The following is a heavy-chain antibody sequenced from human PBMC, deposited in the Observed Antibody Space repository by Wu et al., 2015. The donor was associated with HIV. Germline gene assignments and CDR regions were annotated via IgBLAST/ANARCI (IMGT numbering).Heavy chain of an antibody. CDR3: ARIRISSVYNSPNHKDPFDY. V-gene: IGHV1-2*02. J-gene: IGHJ4*02. Sequence: QVQLVQSGAEVKKPGASVKVSCKASGYTFIDYYMHWVRQAPGQGLEWMGWINPNSGGTNYAQKFQGRVTMTRDTSISTAYMELSRLRSEDTAVYYCARIRISSVYNSPNHKDPFDYWGQGTLVTVSS. CDR1: GYTFIDYY. CDR2: INPNSGGT. D-gene: IGHD1-20*01.